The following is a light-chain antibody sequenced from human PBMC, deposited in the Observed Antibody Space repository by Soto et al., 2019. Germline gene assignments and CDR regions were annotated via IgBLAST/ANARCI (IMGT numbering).Light chain of an antibody. CDR3: SSYTASSTML. V-gene: IGLV2-14*03. J-gene: IGLJ1*01. CDR2: EVS. Sequence: QSVLAQPPSASGSPGQSVAISCTGTSSDVGGYNYVSWSQQHPGKAPKLLISEVSNRPSGVSNRFSGSKSGNTASLTISGLQADDEADYYCSSYTASSTMLFGTGTKVTVL. CDR1: SSDVGGYNY.